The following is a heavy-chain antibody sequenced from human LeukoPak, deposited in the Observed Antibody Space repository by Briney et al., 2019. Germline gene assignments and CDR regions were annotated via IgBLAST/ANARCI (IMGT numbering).Heavy chain of an antibody. CDR1: ALTFSCYG. V-gene: IGHV3-33*06. J-gene: IGHJ6*03. CDR3: AKGINYYYYMDV. CDR2: IWYDGSNK. Sequence: GRSLRLSCAASALTFSCYGMHWARQAPGKGLGWVAVIWYDGSNKYYADSVKGRFTISRDNSKNTLYLQMNSLRAEDTAVYYCAKGINYYYYMDVWGKGTTVTVSS.